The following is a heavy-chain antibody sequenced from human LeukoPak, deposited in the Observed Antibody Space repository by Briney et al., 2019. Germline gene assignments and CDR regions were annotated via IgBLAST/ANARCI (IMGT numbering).Heavy chain of an antibody. V-gene: IGHV4-34*01. CDR2: SNHSGST. CDR1: GGSFSGYY. CDR3: AATYYDFWSGYYSYFDY. J-gene: IGHJ4*02. Sequence: SETLSLTCAVYGGSFSGYYWSWIRQPPGKGLEWIGESNHSGSTNYNPSLKSRVTISVDTSKNQFPLKLSSVTAADTAVYYCAATYYDFWSGYYSYFDYWGQGTLVTVSS. D-gene: IGHD3-3*01.